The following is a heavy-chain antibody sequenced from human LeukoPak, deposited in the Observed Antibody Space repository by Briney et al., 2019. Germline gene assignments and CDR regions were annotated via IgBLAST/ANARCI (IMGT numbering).Heavy chain of an antibody. CDR3: ARGGAVAAPGTYYYYGMDV. J-gene: IGHJ6*02. D-gene: IGHD6-19*01. CDR1: GGSISSGGYY. Sequence: SQTLSLTCTVSGGSISSGGYYWSWIRQHPGKGLEWIGYIYYSGSTYYNPSLKSRVTISVDTSKNQFSLKLSSVTAADTAVYYCARGGAVAAPGTYYYYGMDVWGQGTTVTVSS. CDR2: IYYSGST. V-gene: IGHV4-31*03.